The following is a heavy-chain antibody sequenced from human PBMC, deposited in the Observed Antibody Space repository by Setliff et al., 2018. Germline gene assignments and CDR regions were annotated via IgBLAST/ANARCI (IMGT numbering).Heavy chain of an antibody. CDR3: ARGVPIAAAGTELNDY. V-gene: IGHV3-48*04. Sequence: GSLRLSCAASGFTFSTYGLNWVRRAPGKGLEWISYLNNDGTTIYYADSVRGRFTISRDNARDSLYLQMNSLRAEDTALYYCARGVPIAAAGTELNDYWGQGTLVTVSS. J-gene: IGHJ4*02. CDR1: GFTFSTYG. D-gene: IGHD6-13*01. CDR2: LNNDGTTI.